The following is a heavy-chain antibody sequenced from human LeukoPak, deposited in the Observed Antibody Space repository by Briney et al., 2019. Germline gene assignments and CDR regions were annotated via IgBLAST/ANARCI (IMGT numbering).Heavy chain of an antibody. CDR3: ARDLAVITTGYGMDV. D-gene: IGHD3-22*01. J-gene: IGHJ6*02. CDR2: IKQDGSEK. CDR1: GFTFSSYW. V-gene: IGHV3-7*01. Sequence: GGSLRLSCAASGFTFSSYWMSWVRQAPGKGLEWVANIKQDGSEKYYVDSVKGRFTISRDNAKNSLYLQMNSLRAEDTAVYYCARDLAVITTGYGMDVWGQGTTVTVSS.